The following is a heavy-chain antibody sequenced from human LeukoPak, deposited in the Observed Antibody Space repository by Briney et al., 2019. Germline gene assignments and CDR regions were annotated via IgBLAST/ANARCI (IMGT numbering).Heavy chain of an antibody. CDR1: GFTFSSYS. Sequence: GGSLRLSCAASGFTFSSYSMNWVRQAPGKGLEWVSSISSSSSYIYYADSVKGRFTISRDNAKNSLYLQMNSLRAEDTAVYYCAKDDVAVWGITTFGQLKYWGQGTLVTVSS. J-gene: IGHJ4*02. D-gene: IGHD3-3*01. CDR3: AKDDVAVWGITTFGQLKY. CDR2: ISSSSSYI. V-gene: IGHV3-21*01.